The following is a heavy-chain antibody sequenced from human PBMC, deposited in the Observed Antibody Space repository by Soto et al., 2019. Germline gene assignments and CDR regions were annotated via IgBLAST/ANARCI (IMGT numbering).Heavy chain of an antibody. Sequence: GASVKVSCKASGYTFTSYYMHWVRQAPGQGLEWMGIINPSGGSTSYAQKFQGRVTMTRDTSTSTVYMELSSLRSEDTAVYYCARCNRDIVATNDYYYYYGMDVWGQGTTVTVSS. CDR3: ARCNRDIVATNDYYYYYGMDV. D-gene: IGHD5-12*01. J-gene: IGHJ6*02. CDR2: INPSGGST. V-gene: IGHV1-46*01. CDR1: GYTFTSYY.